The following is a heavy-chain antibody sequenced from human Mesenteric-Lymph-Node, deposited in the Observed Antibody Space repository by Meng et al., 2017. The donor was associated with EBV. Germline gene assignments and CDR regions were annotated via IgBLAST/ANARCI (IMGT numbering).Heavy chain of an antibody. CDR1: GYTFSRYA. CDR3: ARASSSGPFDY. Sequence: QLGHARVELKKLGASMKVSGKASGYTFSRYAMNWVRQAPGQGLEWMGWINTNTGKPTYAQGLTGRFVFSLDTSVSTAYLQISSLKADDTAVYYCARASSSGPFDYWGQGTLVTVSS. J-gene: IGHJ4*02. V-gene: IGHV7-4-1*02. CDR2: INTNTGKP. D-gene: IGHD3-10*01.